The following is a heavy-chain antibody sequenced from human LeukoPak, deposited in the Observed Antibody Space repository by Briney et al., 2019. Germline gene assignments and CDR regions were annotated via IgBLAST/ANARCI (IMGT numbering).Heavy chain of an antibody. CDR2: ISGSGGST. CDR1: GFTFSSYE. D-gene: IGHD3-22*01. V-gene: IGHV3-23*01. J-gene: IGHJ4*02. Sequence: GGSLRLSCAASGFTFSSYEMSWVRQAPGKGLEWVSAISGSGGSTYYADSVKGQFTISRDNSKNTLYLQMSSLRAEDTAVYYCAKATPQYYYDSSGYDFDYWGQGTLVTVSS. CDR3: AKATPQYYYDSSGYDFDY.